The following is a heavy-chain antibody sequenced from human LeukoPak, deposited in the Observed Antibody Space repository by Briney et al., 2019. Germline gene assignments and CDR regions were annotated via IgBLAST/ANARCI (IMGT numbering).Heavy chain of an antibody. J-gene: IGHJ4*02. CDR3: ARDLGDSTIFDY. D-gene: IGHD3-16*01. V-gene: IGHV3-30-3*01. CDR1: GFTFSSYA. Sequence: PGGSLRLSCAASGFTFSSYAMHWVRQAPGKGLEWVAIISYDGSNKYYADSVKGRFTISRDNSKNTLYLQMNSLRAEDTAVYYCARDLGDSTIFDYWGQGTLVTVSS. CDR2: ISYDGSNK.